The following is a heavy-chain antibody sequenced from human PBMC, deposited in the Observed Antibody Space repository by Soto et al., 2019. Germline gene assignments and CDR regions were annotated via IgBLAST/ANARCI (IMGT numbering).Heavy chain of an antibody. CDR2: IYHSGST. V-gene: IGHV4-38-2*02. D-gene: IGHD3-10*01. Sequence: SATLSLTCAVSGYSISSGYYWGWIRQPPGKWLEWIGSIYHSGSTYYNPSLKSRVTISVDTSKNQFSLKLSSVTAADTAVYYCARDRRGSGSYYNPFRWFDPWGQGTLVTVSS. J-gene: IGHJ5*02. CDR3: ARDRRGSGSYYNPFRWFDP. CDR1: GYSISSGYY.